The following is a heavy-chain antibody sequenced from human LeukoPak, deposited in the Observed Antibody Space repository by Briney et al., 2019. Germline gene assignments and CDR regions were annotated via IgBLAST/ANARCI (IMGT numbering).Heavy chain of an antibody. CDR3: ARHSLTGYPYYYYGMDV. J-gene: IGHJ6*02. CDR2: IYPGDSDT. D-gene: IGHD3-9*01. V-gene: IGHV5-51*01. CDR1: GYNFSNNW. Sequence: GESLKISCQGSGYNFSNNWIGWGRQMPGKGLEGMGIIYPGDSDTRYSPSFQGQVTISADKSISTAYLQWSSLTASDTAMYSCARHSLTGYPYYYYGMDVWGQGTTVTVSS.